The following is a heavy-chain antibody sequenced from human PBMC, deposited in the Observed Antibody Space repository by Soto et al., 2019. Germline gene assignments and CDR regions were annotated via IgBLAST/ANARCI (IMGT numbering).Heavy chain of an antibody. Sequence: QVQLVQSGAEVKKPGSSVKVSCKASGGTFSSYAISWVRQAPGQGLEWMGGIIPIFGTAKYAQKFQGRVTITADESTSTAYMELNSLRSEDTSVYYCPIPRQLGRYDAFDIWGQGTMVTVSS. V-gene: IGHV1-69*19. CDR2: IIPIFGTA. J-gene: IGHJ3*02. CDR1: GGTFSSYA. D-gene: IGHD6-6*01. CDR3: PIPRQLGRYDAFDI.